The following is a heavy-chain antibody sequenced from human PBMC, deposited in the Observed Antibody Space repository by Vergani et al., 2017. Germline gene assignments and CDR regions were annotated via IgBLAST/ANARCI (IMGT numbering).Heavy chain of an antibody. CDR2: IWYDGSNK. CDR1: GFTFSSHR. CDR3: AKMFWRGWWPAAPIDY. Sequence: QVQLVESEGGVVQPGRSLTLSCVASGFTFSSHRMHWVRQAPGKGLEWVAVIWYDGSNKYYGDSVKGRFTISRDNSKNTLYLQMNSLRAEDTAVYYCAKMFWRGWWPAAPIDYWGQGTLVTVSS. D-gene: IGHD2-2*01. J-gene: IGHJ4*02. V-gene: IGHV3-33*06.